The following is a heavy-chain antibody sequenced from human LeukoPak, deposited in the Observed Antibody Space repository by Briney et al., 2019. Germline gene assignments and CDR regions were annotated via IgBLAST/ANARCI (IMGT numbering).Heavy chain of an antibody. J-gene: IGHJ4*02. D-gene: IGHD6-13*01. Sequence: ASVKVSCKASGYTFTSYDINWVRQATGQGLEWMGWMNPNSGNTGYAQKFQGRVTMTRNTSISTAYMELSSLRSEDTAVYYCASARPLAAAGFDYWGQGTLVTVSS. CDR1: GYTFTSYD. CDR2: MNPNSGNT. V-gene: IGHV1-8*01. CDR3: ASARPLAAAGFDY.